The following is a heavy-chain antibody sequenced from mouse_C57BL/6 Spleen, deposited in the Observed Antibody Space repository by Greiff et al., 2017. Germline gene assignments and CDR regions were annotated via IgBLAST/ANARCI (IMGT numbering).Heavy chain of an antibody. J-gene: IGHJ2*01. V-gene: IGHV5-6*01. CDR2: ISSGGSYT. CDR3: ARQGITTVVAVDY. CDR1: GFTFSSYG. D-gene: IGHD1-1*01. Sequence: EVQRVESGGDLVKPGGSLKLSCAASGFTFSSYGMSWVRQTPDKRLEWVATISSGGSYTYYPDSVKGRFTISRDNAKNTLYLQMSSLKSEDTAMYYCARQGITTVVAVDYWGQGTTLTVSS.